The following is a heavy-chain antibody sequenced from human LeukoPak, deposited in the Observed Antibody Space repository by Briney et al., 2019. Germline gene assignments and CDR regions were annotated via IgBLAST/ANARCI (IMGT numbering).Heavy chain of an antibody. CDR1: GGSINSGDYY. V-gene: IGHV4-30-4*02. CDR2: IYYSGIT. CDR3: ATYQQREAFDI. D-gene: IGHD1-26*01. J-gene: IGHJ3*02. Sequence: PSETLSLTCTVSGGSINSGDYYWSWIRQPPGKGLEWIGYIYYSGITYYNLSLRSRFTISVDTSKNQFSLKLTSVTAADTAVYYCATYQQREAFDIWGQGTKVTVSS.